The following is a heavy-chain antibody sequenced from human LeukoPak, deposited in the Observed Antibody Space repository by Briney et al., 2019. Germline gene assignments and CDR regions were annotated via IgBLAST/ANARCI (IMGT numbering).Heavy chain of an antibody. D-gene: IGHD3-9*01. Sequence: GAPVKVSCKASGYTFTGYYMHWVRQAPGQGLEWMGWINPNSGGTNYAQKFQGRVTMTRDTSISTAYMELSRLRSDDTAVYYCARGVGYYDILTGPDYWGQGTLVTVSS. CDR2: INPNSGGT. CDR3: ARGVGYYDILTGPDY. CDR1: GYTFTGYY. J-gene: IGHJ4*02. V-gene: IGHV1-2*02.